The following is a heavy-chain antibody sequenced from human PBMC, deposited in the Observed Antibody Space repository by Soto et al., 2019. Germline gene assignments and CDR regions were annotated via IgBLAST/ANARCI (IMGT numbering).Heavy chain of an antibody. J-gene: IGHJ2*01. CDR1: GGSFSGYY. CDR2: INHSGST. Sequence: QVHLQQWGAGLLKPSETLSLTCAVYGGSFSGYYWSWIRQPPGKGLEWIGEINHSGSTNYNPSLKSRVSISGGTSNNQFSPKLGSVTAADPAVYFCARGRGDWYNQHWYFDLWGRGTLVTVSS. D-gene: IGHD1-1*01. V-gene: IGHV4-34*01. CDR3: ARGRGDWYNQHWYFDL.